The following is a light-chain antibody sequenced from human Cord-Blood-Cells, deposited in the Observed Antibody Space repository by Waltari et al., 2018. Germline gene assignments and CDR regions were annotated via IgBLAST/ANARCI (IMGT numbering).Light chain of an antibody. Sequence: QSALTQPASVSGSPGQPITISCTGTSSDVGGYNYVSWYQQHPGKAPKLMIYDVSKRPSGVSNRFSGSKSGNTASLTISGLQAEYEADYYCSSYTSSSTWVFGGGTKLTVL. CDR3: SSYTSSSTWV. V-gene: IGLV2-14*01. CDR2: DVS. J-gene: IGLJ3*02. CDR1: SSDVGGYNY.